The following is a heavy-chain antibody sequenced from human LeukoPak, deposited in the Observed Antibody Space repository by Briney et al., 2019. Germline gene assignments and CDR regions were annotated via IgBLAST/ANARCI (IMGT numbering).Heavy chain of an antibody. CDR3: ARDRYYGSGSDYHFDY. D-gene: IGHD3-10*01. J-gene: IGHJ4*02. CDR2: ISAYNGNT. CDR1: GYTFTSYG. Sequence: ASVKVSCKASGYTFTSYGISWVRQAPGQGLEWMGWISAYNGNTNYAQKLQGRVTMTTDTSTSTAYMELRSLRSDDTAVYYCARDRYYGSGSDYHFDYWGQGTLVTVSS. V-gene: IGHV1-18*04.